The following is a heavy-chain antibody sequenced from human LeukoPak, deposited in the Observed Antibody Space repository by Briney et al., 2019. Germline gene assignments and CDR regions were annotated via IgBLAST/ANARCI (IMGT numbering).Heavy chain of an antibody. J-gene: IGHJ4*02. CDR3: ARPYYYGSGSWAD. V-gene: IGHV4-39*01. D-gene: IGHD3-10*01. CDR2: IYYSGST. CDR1: GVYLSSSRHY. Sequence: SATLSLTCTLSGVYLSSSRHYWGWIRQPPGKGLEWLGCIYYSGSTSYHPSPKSQLTISVDTSKTQFSLKLSSVTAADTAVYYCARPYYYGSGSWADWGQGTLVTVSS.